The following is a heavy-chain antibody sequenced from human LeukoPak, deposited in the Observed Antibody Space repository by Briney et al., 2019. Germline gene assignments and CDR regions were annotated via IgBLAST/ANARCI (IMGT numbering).Heavy chain of an antibody. CDR2: INAGNGNT. D-gene: IGHD2-8*01. CDR1: GYTFSSYG. CDR3: ARLKYCTNGVCYAGFDY. J-gene: IGHJ4*02. Sequence: GASVKVSCTASGYTFSSYGIHWVRQAPGQRLEWMGWINAGNGNTKYSQKFQGRVTITRDTSADTAYMELSSLRSEDTAVYYCARLKYCTNGVCYAGFDYWGQGTLVTVSS. V-gene: IGHV1-3*01.